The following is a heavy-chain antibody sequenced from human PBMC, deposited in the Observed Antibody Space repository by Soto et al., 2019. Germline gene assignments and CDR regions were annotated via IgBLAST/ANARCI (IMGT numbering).Heavy chain of an antibody. J-gene: IGHJ6*02. CDR2: ISAYNGNT. CDR3: ARGNPLGLRYYGMDV. D-gene: IGHD1-7*01. V-gene: IGHV1-18*01. CDR1: GYTFTSYG. Sequence: ASVKVSCKASGYTFTSYGISWVRQAPGQGLEWMGWISAYNGNTNYAQKLQGRVTMTTDTSTSTAYMELRSLRSDDTAVYYCARGNPLGLRYYGMDVWGQGTTVTVSS.